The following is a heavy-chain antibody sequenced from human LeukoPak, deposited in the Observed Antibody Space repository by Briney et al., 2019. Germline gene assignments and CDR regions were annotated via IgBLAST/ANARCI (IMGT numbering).Heavy chain of an antibody. D-gene: IGHD3-22*01. CDR1: GVSISSSSYY. CDR2: IYYGGNT. V-gene: IGHV4-39*01. CDR3: ARHDSSGPYNAFDI. J-gene: IGHJ3*02. Sequence: SETLSLTCTVSGVSISSSSYYWGWIRQPPGKGLEWIGSIYYGGNTYYNPSLKSRVTMSVDASKNQFSLKLSSVTAADTAVYYCARHDSSGPYNAFDIWGQGTMVTVSS.